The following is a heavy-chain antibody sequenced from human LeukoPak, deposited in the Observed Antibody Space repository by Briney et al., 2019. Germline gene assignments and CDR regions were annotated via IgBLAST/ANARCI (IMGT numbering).Heavy chain of an antibody. CDR3: ARDLIAARTKALEGSDYYYGIDV. CDR1: GSNFSNYW. V-gene: IGHV3-74*01. Sequence: PGGSLRLSCAGSGSNFSNYWMHWVRQAPGKGLVWVSRINIDGSGTNYADFVKGQFTISRDNSKNTLYLQMNSLRAEDTAVYYCARDLIAARTKALEGSDYYYGIDVWGPGTTVTVSS. J-gene: IGHJ6*02. D-gene: IGHD3-3*01. CDR2: INIDGSGT.